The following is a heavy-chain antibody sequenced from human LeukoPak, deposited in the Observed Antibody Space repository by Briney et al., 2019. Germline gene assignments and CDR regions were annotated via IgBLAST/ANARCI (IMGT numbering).Heavy chain of an antibody. Sequence: ASVKVSCKASGYTXTGYYMHWVRQAPGQGLEWMGWINPNSGGTNYAQKFQGRVTMTRDTSISTAYMELSRLRSDDTAVYYCARASYSGSYLVDYWGQGTLVTVSS. CDR3: ARASYSGSYLVDY. J-gene: IGHJ4*02. D-gene: IGHD1-26*01. CDR2: INPNSGGT. CDR1: GYTXTGYY. V-gene: IGHV1-2*02.